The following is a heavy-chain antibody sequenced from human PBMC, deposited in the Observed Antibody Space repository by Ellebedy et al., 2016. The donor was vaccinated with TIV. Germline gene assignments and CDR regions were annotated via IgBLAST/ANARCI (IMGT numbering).Heavy chain of an antibody. V-gene: IGHV1-58*01. D-gene: IGHD2-15*01. J-gene: IGHJ6*02. Sequence: SVKVSXXASGFTFSSSTVQWVRQARGQRLEWIGWIVVGSGNTVYAQKFQERVTIIRDMSTSTAYLELSSLRSEDTAMYYCAASGGPRNCSGGSCYSFYSYYGMDVWGQGTTVTVSS. CDR3: AASGGPRNCSGGSCYSFYSYYGMDV. CDR2: IVVGSGNT. CDR1: GFTFSSST.